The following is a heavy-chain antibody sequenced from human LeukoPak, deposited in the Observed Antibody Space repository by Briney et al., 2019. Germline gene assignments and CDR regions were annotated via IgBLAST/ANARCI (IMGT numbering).Heavy chain of an antibody. J-gene: IGHJ5*02. D-gene: IGHD2-2*01. Sequence: SETLSLTCTVSGGSISSGGYYWSWIRQHPGKGLEWIGYIYYSGSTYYNPSLKSRVTISVDTSNNQFSLKLSSVTAADTAVYYCASVVVPAGVGGWFDPWGQGPLVTVSS. CDR3: ASVVVPAGVGGWFDP. V-gene: IGHV4-31*03. CDR2: IYYSGST. CDR1: GGSISSGGYY.